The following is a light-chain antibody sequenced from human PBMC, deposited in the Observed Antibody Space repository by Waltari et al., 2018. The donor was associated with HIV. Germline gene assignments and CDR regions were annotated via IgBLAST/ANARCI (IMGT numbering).Light chain of an antibody. CDR3: SSYAGSKILVI. V-gene: IGLV2-8*01. CDR2: EVT. J-gene: IGLJ2*01. Sequence: QSALTQPPSASGSPGQSVTISCAGTSSDVGSYNYVSWYQQHPGKAPKLMIYEVTKLPSGVPDRFSGSKSGNTASLTVSGLQADDEAEYYCSSYAGSKILVIFGGGTKLTVL. CDR1: SSDVGSYNY.